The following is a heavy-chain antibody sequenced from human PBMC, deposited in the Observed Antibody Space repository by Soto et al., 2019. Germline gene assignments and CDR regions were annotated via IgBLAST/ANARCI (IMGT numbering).Heavy chain of an antibody. J-gene: IGHJ5*02. D-gene: IGHD6-13*01. V-gene: IGHV4-39*07. CDR3: ARVEVPESSSWHPFDP. CDR1: GDSVSSRSHY. CDR2: IMYNGLV. Sequence: SETLSLTCTVSGDSVSSRSHYWVLIRQPPGKGLEWISTIMYNGLVYYNPSLMSRVTMSVDTSKNQFSLKVTSVSAADTAVYYCARVEVPESSSWHPFDPWGQGTLVTVSS.